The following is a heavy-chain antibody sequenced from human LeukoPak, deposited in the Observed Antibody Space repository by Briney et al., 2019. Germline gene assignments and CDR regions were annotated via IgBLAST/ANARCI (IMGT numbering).Heavy chain of an antibody. CDR3: ARSYYYDSSGYYSVDY. CDR2: IYYSGST. Sequence: SETLSLTCTVSGGSISSGGYYWSWIRQHPGKGLEWIGYIYYSGSTYYNPSLKSRVTISVDTSKNQFSLKLSSVTAADTAVYYCARSYYYDSSGYYSVDYRGQGTLVTVSS. CDR1: GGSISSGGYY. V-gene: IGHV4-31*03. J-gene: IGHJ4*02. D-gene: IGHD3-22*01.